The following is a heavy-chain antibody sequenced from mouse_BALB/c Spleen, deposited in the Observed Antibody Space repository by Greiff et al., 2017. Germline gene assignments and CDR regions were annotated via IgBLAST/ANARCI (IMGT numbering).Heavy chain of an antibody. CDR1: GFAFSSYD. D-gene: IGHD2-14*01. V-gene: IGHV5-12-1*01. CDR2: ISSGGGST. CDR3: ARQGTGYAMDY. Sequence: EVKLMESGGGLVQPGGSLKLSCAASGFAFSSYDMSWVRQTPEKRLEWVAYISSGGGSTYYPDTVKGRFTISRDNAKNTLYLQMSSLKSEDTAMYYCARQGTGYAMDYWGQGTSVTVSS. J-gene: IGHJ4*01.